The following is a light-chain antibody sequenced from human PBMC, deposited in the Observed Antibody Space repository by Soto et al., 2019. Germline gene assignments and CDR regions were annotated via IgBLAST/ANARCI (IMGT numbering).Light chain of an antibody. V-gene: IGLV1-44*01. Sequence: QSVLTQPPSASGTPGQGVIISCSGTYSNIGSNTVKWYRQVPGSAPKFLIYSNNERPSGVPDRFSGSKSGTSASLAIGGLQSEDDADYYCATWDDALRGWVFGGGTKLTVL. CDR1: YSNIGSNT. CDR2: SNN. CDR3: ATWDDALRGWV. J-gene: IGLJ3*02.